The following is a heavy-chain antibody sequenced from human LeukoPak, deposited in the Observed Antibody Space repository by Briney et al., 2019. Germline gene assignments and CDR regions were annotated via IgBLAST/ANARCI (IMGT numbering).Heavy chain of an antibody. J-gene: IGHJ4*02. V-gene: IGHV3-53*05. D-gene: IGHD6-13*01. CDR1: GFTVSSNY. Sequence: GASLRLSCAASGFTVSSNYMSWVRQAPGKGLEWVSVIYSGGSTYYADSVKGRFTISRDNSKNSLYLQMNSLRTEDTALYYCAKDSGLAAAGYFDYWGQGTLVTVSS. CDR2: IYSGGST. CDR3: AKDSGLAAAGYFDY.